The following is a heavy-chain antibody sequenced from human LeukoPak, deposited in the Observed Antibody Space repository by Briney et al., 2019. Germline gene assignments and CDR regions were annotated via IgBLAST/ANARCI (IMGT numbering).Heavy chain of an antibody. J-gene: IGHJ5*02. D-gene: IGHD3-22*01. CDR1: GGSISSYY. CDR3: ARALDYYDSSGHPSAAHFAGFDP. V-gene: IGHV4-59*01. Sequence: PSETLSLTCTVSGGSISSYYWSWIRQPPGKGLEWIGYIYYSGSTNYNPSLKSRVTISVDTSKTQFSLKLSSVTAADTAVYYCARALDYYDSSGHPSAAHFAGFDPWGQGTLVTVSS. CDR2: IYYSGST.